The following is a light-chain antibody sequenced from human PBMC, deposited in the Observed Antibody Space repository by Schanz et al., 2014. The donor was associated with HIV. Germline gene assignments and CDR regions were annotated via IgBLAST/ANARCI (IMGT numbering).Light chain of an antibody. Sequence: DIQMTQSPSTLSASVGDRVSISCRASQSISNWLAWYQQKPGKAPDLLIYEASILETGVPSRFSGSGSGTEFTLTISSLQPDDFATYYCLQNHIYPWTLGQGTKVEVK. J-gene: IGKJ1*01. CDR3: LQNHIYPWT. CDR1: QSISNW. CDR2: EAS. V-gene: IGKV1-5*01.